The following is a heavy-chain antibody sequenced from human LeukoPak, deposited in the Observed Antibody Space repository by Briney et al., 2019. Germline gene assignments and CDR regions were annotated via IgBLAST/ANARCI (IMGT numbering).Heavy chain of an antibody. V-gene: IGHV1-2*02. CDR2: INPNSGDT. J-gene: IGHJ4*02. CDR3: ARVRYRLAETYIDY. CDR1: GYVFTGYY. D-gene: IGHD3-16*01. Sequence: ASVKVSCKASGYVFTGYYMHWVRQAPGQGLEWMGWINPNSGDTNYAQKFQGRVTMTRDTSISTAYMELSRLRSDDTAVYYCARVRYRLAETYIDYWGQGTLVTVSS.